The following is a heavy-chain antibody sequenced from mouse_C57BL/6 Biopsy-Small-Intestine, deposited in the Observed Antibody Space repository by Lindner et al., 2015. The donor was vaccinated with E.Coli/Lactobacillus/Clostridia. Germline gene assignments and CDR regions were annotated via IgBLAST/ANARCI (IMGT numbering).Heavy chain of an antibody. Sequence: VQLQESGAELVKPGASVKISCKASGNAFSDYWLNWVKQRPGKGLEWIGQIYPGDGDTNYNGKFKGKATLTADKSSSTAYLQLSSLTSEDSAVYFCARGALRYSYYYAMDYWGQGTSVTVSS. CDR3: ARGALRYSYYYAMDY. CDR2: IYPGDGDT. D-gene: IGHD1-1*01. V-gene: IGHV1-80*01. CDR1: GNAFSDYW. J-gene: IGHJ4*01.